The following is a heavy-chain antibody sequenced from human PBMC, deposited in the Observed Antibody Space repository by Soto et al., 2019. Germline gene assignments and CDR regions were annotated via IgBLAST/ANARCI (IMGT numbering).Heavy chain of an antibody. V-gene: IGHV4-34*01. D-gene: IGHD6-13*01. CDR2: INHSGST. J-gene: IGHJ4*02. Sequence: SETLSLTCAVYGGSFSGYYWSWIRQPPGKGLEWIGEINHSGSTNYNPSLKSRVTISVDTSKNQFSLKLSSVTAADTAVYYCARGGRRAAAGRDYSGQGTLVTVSS. CDR3: ARGGRRAAAGRDY. CDR1: GGSFSGYY.